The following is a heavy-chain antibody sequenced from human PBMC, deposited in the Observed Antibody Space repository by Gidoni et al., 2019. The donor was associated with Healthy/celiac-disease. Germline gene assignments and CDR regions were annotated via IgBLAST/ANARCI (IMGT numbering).Heavy chain of an antibody. CDR1: GGTFSSSA. J-gene: IGHJ4*02. Sequence: QVQLVQSGAEVKKPGSSVKVSCKASGGTFSSSAISWVRQAPGQGLEWMGGIIPIFGTANYAQKFQGRVTITADESTSTAYMELSSLRSEDTAVYYCARGTSYCGGDCYSPLDYWGQGTLVTVSS. V-gene: IGHV1-69*01. CDR2: IIPIFGTA. D-gene: IGHD2-21*01. CDR3: ARGTSYCGGDCYSPLDY.